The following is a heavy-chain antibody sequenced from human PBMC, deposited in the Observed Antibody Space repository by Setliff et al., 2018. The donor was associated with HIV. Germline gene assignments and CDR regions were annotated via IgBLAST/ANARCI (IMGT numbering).Heavy chain of an antibody. J-gene: IGHJ5*02. CDR3: ARRGRDGVSIVFATGFDL. CDR1: GGSISSPY. D-gene: IGHD2-8*01. V-gene: IGHV4-4*09. Sequence: SETLSLTCTVSGGSISSPYWSWIRQPPKTGLEWIGYIYASWVTSYNPSLKNRVTISIDTSENQFSLKLNSLTAADTAVYYCARRGRDGVSIVFATGFDLWGQGTLVTVSS. CDR2: IYASWVT.